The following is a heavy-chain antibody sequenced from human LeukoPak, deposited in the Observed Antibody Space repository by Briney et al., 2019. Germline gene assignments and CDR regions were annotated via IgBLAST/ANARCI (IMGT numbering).Heavy chain of an antibody. D-gene: IGHD2-21*01. CDR2: IYYSGST. J-gene: IGHJ4*02. CDR1: GGSISSGGYY. V-gene: IGHV4-30-4*08. CDR3: ARAIILFQAHYFDY. Sequence: PSETLSLTCTVSGGSISSGGYYWSWIRQHPGKGLEWIGYIYYSGSTYYNPSLKSRVTVSVDTSKNQFSLKLSSVTAADTAVYYCARAIILFQAHYFDYWGQGTLVTVSS.